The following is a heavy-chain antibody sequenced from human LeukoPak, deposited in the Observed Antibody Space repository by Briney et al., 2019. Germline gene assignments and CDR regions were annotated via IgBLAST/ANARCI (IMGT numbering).Heavy chain of an antibody. CDR1: GGSISRGGYF. CDR2: FYTSGST. D-gene: IGHD1-1*01. CDR3: ARRYLNNGMDV. J-gene: IGHJ6*02. V-gene: IGHV4-61*02. Sequence: PSETLSLTCTVSGGSISRGGYFWSWIRQPAGKGLEWIGRFYTSGSTNYNPSLKSRVTISVDTSKNQFSLRLSSVTAADTAVYYCARRYLNNGMDVWGQGTTVTVSS.